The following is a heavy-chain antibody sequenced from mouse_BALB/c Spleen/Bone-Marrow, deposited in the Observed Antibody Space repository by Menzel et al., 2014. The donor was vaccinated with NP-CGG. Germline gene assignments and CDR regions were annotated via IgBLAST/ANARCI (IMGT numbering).Heavy chain of an antibody. CDR3: ARWLPLAY. CDR2: IDPANGNT. J-gene: IGHJ3*01. V-gene: IGHV14-3*02. Sequence: EVQLQESGAELVKPGASVKLSCTASGFNIKDTYMHWVKQRPEQGLEWIGRIDPANGNTKYDPKFQGKATITADTSSNTAYLQLSSLTSEDTAVYYCARWLPLAYWGQGTLVTVSA. CDR1: GFNIKDTY. D-gene: IGHD2-2*01.